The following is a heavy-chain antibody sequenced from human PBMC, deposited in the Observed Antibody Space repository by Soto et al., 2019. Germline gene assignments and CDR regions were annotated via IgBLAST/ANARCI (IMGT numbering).Heavy chain of an antibody. D-gene: IGHD3-3*01. CDR3: ARALHYDFWSGYYGRWFDP. Sequence: SETLSLTCAVSGGSISSGGYSWSWIRHPPGKGLEWIGYIYHSGSTYYNPSLKSRVTISVDRSKNQFSLKLSSVTAADTAVYYCARALHYDFWSGYYGRWFDPWGQGTLVTVSS. CDR2: IYHSGST. V-gene: IGHV4-30-2*01. J-gene: IGHJ5*02. CDR1: GGSISSGGYS.